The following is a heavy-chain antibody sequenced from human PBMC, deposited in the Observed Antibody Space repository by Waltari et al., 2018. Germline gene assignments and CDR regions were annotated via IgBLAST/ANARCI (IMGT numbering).Heavy chain of an antibody. CDR2: LMPLFGTS. CDR1: GATFTTYG. Sequence: QVQLVQSGAEVKKPGSSVRVSCRASGATFTTYGFNWGRQAPGQGLEWVGRLMPLFGTSNYAQKFQDRVTITADKYTSTVYMELNSLRPEDTAVYYCARALDYFRRENYFDYWGQGTPVTVSS. V-gene: IGHV1-69*13. J-gene: IGHJ4*02. D-gene: IGHD4-17*01. CDR3: ARALDYFRRENYFDY.